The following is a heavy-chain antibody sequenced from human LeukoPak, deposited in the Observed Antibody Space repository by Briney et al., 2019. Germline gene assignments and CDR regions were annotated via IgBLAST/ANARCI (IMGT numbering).Heavy chain of an antibody. J-gene: IGHJ4*02. CDR3: AKDRRAGSYDY. CDR2: ISGSGGST. CDR1: GFTFSSYG. Sequence: GGSLRLSCAASGFTFSSYGMSWVRQAPGKGREWVSAISGSGGSTYYADSVKGRFTISRDNSKNTLYLQMNSLRAEDTAVYYCAKDRRAGSYDYWGQGTLVTVSS. V-gene: IGHV3-23*01. D-gene: IGHD3-10*01.